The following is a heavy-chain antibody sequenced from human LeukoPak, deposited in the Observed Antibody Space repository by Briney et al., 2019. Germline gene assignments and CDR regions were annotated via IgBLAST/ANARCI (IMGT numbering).Heavy chain of an antibody. CDR2: ISGSGGST. V-gene: IGHV3-23*01. CDR1: GFTFSSYA. J-gene: IGHJ4*02. CDR3: ARGRGYCSGGSCYTPFDY. Sequence: GGSLRLSCAASGFTFSSYAMSWVRQAPGKGLEWVSAISGSGGSTYYADSVKGRFTISRDNSKNTLYLQMNSLRAEDTAVYYCARGRGYCSGGSCYTPFDYWGQGTLVTVSS. D-gene: IGHD2-15*01.